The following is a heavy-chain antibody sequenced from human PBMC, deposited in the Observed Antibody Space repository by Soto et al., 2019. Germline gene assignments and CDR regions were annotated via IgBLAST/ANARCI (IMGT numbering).Heavy chain of an antibody. J-gene: IGHJ6*02. CDR3: ARFLLEWSSKFYYYYGMDV. V-gene: IGHV1-3*01. CDR1: GYTFTSYA. Sequence: ASVKVSCKASGYTFTSYAMHWVRQAPGQRLEWMGWINAGNGNTKYSQKFQGRVTITRDTSASTAYMELSSLRSEDTAVYYCARFLLEWSSKFYYYYGMDVWGQGTTVTVSS. CDR2: INAGNGNT. D-gene: IGHD3-3*01.